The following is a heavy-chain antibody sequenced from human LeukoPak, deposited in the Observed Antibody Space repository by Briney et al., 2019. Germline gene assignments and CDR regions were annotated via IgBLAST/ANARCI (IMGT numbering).Heavy chain of an antibody. D-gene: IGHD6-19*01. CDR2: IKQDGSET. CDR1: GFTFSSYW. CDR3: VREGTTVALFDY. V-gene: IGHV3-7*01. Sequence: GGSLRLSCAASGFTFSSYWMSWVRQAPGKGLEWVANIKQDGSETYYLDPVKGRFTISRDNAENSLYLQMSSLRVEDTAVYYCVREGTTVALFDYWGQGSLVTVSS. J-gene: IGHJ4*02.